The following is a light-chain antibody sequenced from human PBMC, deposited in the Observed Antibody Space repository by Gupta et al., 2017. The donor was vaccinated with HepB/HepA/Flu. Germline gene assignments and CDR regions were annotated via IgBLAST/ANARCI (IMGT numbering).Light chain of an antibody. J-gene: IGLJ2*01. V-gene: IGLV2-14*03. Sequence: SALTQPASVSGSPGQSITISCTGTSSDVGAYNYVSWYQQHPGKAPKLMIYDVSKRPSGVSNRFSGSKAGNTASLSISGRKEEDEADYYCSSDTTSSTVVFGGGTKLTVL. CDR3: SSDTTSSTVV. CDR1: SSDVGAYNY. CDR2: DVS.